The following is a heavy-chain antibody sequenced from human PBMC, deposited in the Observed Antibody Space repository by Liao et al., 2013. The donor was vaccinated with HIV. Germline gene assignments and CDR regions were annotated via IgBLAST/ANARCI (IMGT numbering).Heavy chain of an antibody. D-gene: IGHD6-6*01. Sequence: QVQLQESGPGLVKPSETLSLTCSVSGDSNNDYYWSWIRQPAGKGLEWIGRIYPSGSTNHNPSLKSRVTLSLDTSKNQFSLRLTSVTAADTAVYYCAREGGASSPPYYYHYMDVWGQGTTVIVSS. CDR1: GDSNNDYY. J-gene: IGHJ6*03. CDR2: IYPSGST. CDR3: AREGGASSPPYYYHYMDV. V-gene: IGHV4-4*07.